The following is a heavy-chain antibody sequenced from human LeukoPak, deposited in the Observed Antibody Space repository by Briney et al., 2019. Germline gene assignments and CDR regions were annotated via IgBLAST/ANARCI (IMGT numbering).Heavy chain of an antibody. CDR3: ARVGVNYGDSYPFDY. D-gene: IGHD4-17*01. Sequence: PGGSLRLSCAASGSTFSSYTMHWVRQAPGKGLEWVALISYDGSSKYYADSVKGRFTISRDNSKNTLYLQMNSLRAEDTAVYYCARVGVNYGDSYPFDYWGQGTLVTVSS. CDR2: ISYDGSSK. CDR1: GSTFSSYT. J-gene: IGHJ4*02. V-gene: IGHV3-30-3*01.